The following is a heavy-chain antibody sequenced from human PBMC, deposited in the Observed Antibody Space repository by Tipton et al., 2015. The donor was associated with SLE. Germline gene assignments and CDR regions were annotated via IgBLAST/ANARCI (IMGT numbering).Heavy chain of an antibody. CDR3: ARSPDYYDRSGYYGH. D-gene: IGHD3-22*01. Sequence: TLSLTCTVSGGSISSSSYYWGWIRQPPGKGLEWFGGIYYSGSTYYNPPLKSRVTISVDTSKNPFSLKLSSVTAADTAVYYCARSPDYYDRSGYYGHWGQGTLVTVSS. J-gene: IGHJ4*02. CDR1: GGSISSSSYY. CDR2: IYYSGST. V-gene: IGHV4-39*07.